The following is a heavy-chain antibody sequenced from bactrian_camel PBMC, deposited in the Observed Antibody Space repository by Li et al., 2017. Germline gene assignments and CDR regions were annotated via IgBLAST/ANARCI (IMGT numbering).Heavy chain of an antibody. CDR1: GYIYSSNC. V-gene: IGHV3S54*01. D-gene: IGHD7*01. J-gene: IGHJ4*01. CDR2: IYTDGGAS. Sequence: HVQLVESGGGSVQAGGSLRLSCVGFGYIYSSNCMGWFRQAPGKEREAVAAIYTDGGASYYADSVKGRFAISQDNAKETIYLQMNSLKPEDSAMYYCAAGRDSAGGVWCRNSDFPYMGQGTQVTVS.